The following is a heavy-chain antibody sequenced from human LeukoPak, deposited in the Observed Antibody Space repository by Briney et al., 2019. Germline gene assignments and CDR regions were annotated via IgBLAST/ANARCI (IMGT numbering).Heavy chain of an antibody. CDR3: TTDYGFHVYYYYGMDV. D-gene: IGHD2-2*03. CDR2: IKSKTDGGTT. J-gene: IGHJ6*02. Sequence: GGSLRLSCAASGFTLSNAWMSWVRQAPGKGLEWVGRIKSKTDGGTTDYAAPVKGRFTISRDDSKNTLYLQMNSLKTEDTAVYYCTTDYGFHVYYYYGMDVWGQGTTVTVSS. V-gene: IGHV3-15*01. CDR1: GFTLSNAW.